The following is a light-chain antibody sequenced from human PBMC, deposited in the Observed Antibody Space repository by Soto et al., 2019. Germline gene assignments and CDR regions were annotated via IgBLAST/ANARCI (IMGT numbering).Light chain of an antibody. V-gene: IGKV3-15*01. CDR1: QSVSSY. J-gene: IGKJ1*01. CDR3: QQNKDWPGT. CDR2: DAS. Sequence: EIVMTQSPATLSVSPGERVTLSCRASQSVSSYLAWYQQKPGQAPRLLIYDASTRATGIPVRFSGSGSGTVFTLTISSLQSEDFGVYYCQQNKDWPGTFGQGTKVDI.